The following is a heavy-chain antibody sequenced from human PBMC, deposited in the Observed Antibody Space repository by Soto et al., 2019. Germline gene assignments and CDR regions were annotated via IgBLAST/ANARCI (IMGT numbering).Heavy chain of an antibody. Sequence: GGSLRLSCAASGFTFSSYAMSWVRQAPGKGLEWVSAISGSGGSTYYADSVKGRFTISRDNSKNTLYLQMNSLRAEDTAVYYCAMSLGYCSGGSCYSAYYYYYYMDVWGKGTTVTVSS. V-gene: IGHV3-23*01. CDR2: ISGSGGST. CDR3: AMSLGYCSGGSCYSAYYYYYYMDV. CDR1: GFTFSSYA. D-gene: IGHD2-15*01. J-gene: IGHJ6*03.